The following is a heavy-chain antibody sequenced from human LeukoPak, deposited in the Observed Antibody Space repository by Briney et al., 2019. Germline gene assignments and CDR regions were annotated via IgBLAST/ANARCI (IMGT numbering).Heavy chain of an antibody. Sequence: GGSLRLSCAASGFTFSSYWMHWVRQAPGKGLVWVSRINTDGSSTSYADSVKGRFTISRDSAKNTLYLQMNSLRAEDTAVYYCARDVAGLGWFDPWGQGTLVTVSS. D-gene: IGHD1-14*01. CDR3: ARDVAGLGWFDP. CDR2: INTDGSST. J-gene: IGHJ5*02. CDR1: GFTFSSYW. V-gene: IGHV3-74*01.